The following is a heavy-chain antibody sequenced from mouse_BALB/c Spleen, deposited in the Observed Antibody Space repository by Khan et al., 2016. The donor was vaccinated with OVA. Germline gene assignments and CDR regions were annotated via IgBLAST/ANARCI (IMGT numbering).Heavy chain of an antibody. V-gene: IGHV3-2*02. CDR1: GYSITSDYA. Sequence: VQLKESGPGLVKPSQSLSLTCTVTGYSITSDYAWNWIRQFPGNKLEWMGYISYSGSTSYNPSLKSRISITRDTSKNQFFLQLNSVTTEDTATYNCARGGNSYFDYWGQGTTLTVSS. CDR3: ARGGNSYFDY. CDR2: ISYSGST. J-gene: IGHJ2*01.